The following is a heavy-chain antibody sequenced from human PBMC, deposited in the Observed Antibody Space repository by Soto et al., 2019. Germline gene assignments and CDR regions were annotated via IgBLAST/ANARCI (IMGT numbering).Heavy chain of an antibody. CDR3: AHRLHSAWDSPAYFDY. D-gene: IGHD1-26*01. Sequence: QITLKESGPTLVKPTQTLTLTCTFSGFSLTTSGVGVGWIRQPPGKAPEWLALIFWDDSKRYSPSLRRRLRSTKATSQNQVVLTMTNMDPVDTATYYCAHRLHSAWDSPAYFDYWGQGTLVTVSS. V-gene: IGHV2-5*02. CDR2: IFWDDSK. CDR1: GFSLTTSGVG. J-gene: IGHJ4*02.